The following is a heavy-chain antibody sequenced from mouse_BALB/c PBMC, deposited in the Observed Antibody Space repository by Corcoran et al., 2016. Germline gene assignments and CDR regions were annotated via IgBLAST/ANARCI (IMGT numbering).Heavy chain of an antibody. V-gene: IGHV1-18*01. J-gene: IGHJ2*01. CDR3: ARSENYGYFDY. CDR2: INPYSGGT. Sequence: EVQLHQSGPELVKPGASMKIFCKASGYSFTGYTMNWVKQSHGKNLEWLGLINPYSGGTIYNQKFKGKATLTVDKSSSTAYMELLSLTSEDSAVYYCARSENYGYFDYWGQGTTLTVSS. D-gene: IGHD1-1*01. CDR1: GYSFTGYT.